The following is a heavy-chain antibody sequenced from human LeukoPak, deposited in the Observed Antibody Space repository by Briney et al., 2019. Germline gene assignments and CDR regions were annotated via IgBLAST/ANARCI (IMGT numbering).Heavy chain of an antibody. CDR1: GFSLNTHRVG. CDR3: VRISRSFVVASDWFFDL. J-gene: IGHJ2*01. V-gene: IGHV2-5*04. CDR2: VYWDDDK. Sequence: SGPTPVKPTHTLTLTCTFSGFSLNTHRVGVGWIRQPPGKALEGLALVYWDDDKRYSPSLRTRLTITKEISNNQVVLTMTNMASVDTGTYFCVRISRSFVVASDWFFDLWGRGTLVTVSS. D-gene: IGHD2-21*01.